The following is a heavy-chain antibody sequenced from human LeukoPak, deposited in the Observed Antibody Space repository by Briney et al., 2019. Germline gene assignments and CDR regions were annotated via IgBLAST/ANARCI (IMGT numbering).Heavy chain of an antibody. CDR1: GFTFSSRW. Sequence: PGGSLRLSCAASGFTFSSRWMHWVRQAPGKGLVWVSRINSDGNTLNYADSVQGRFTISRDNAKNTLYLQMNSLRVEDTAMYYCARGSSSSSTRVVEYWGQGTLVTVSS. J-gene: IGHJ4*02. CDR2: INSDGNTL. CDR3: ARGSSSSSTRVVEY. D-gene: IGHD6-13*01. V-gene: IGHV3-74*01.